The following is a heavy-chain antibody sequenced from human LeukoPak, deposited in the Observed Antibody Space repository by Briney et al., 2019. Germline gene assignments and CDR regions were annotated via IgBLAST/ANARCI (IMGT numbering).Heavy chain of an antibody. CDR3: TKEGPSCGGDCYGVFDY. CDR2: ISGRGSTI. Sequence: GGSLRLSCSGSGFTFGDYAMSWVRQAPGKGPEWVSVISGRGSTIYYADSVRGRFTISRDNSKNTLYLQMNGLRAEDTAVYYCTKEGPSCGGDCYGVFDYWGQGTLVTVSS. CDR1: GFTFGDYA. V-gene: IGHV3-23*01. J-gene: IGHJ4*02. D-gene: IGHD2-21*02.